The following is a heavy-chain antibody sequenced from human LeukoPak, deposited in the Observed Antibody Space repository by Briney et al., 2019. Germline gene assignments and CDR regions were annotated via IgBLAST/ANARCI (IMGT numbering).Heavy chain of an antibody. D-gene: IGHD3-10*01. V-gene: IGHV1-8*01. J-gene: IGHJ4*02. Sequence: ASVKVSCKASGYTFTSYDINWVRQATGQGLEWMGWMNPNSGNTGYAQQFQGRVTMTRNTSISTAYMDLSSLRSEDTAVYYCARAGSGSSSVDYWGQGTLVTVSS. CDR2: MNPNSGNT. CDR3: ARAGSGSSSVDY. CDR1: GYTFTSYD.